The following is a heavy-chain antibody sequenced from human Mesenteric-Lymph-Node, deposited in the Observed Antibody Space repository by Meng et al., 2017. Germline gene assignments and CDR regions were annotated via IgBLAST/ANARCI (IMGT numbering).Heavy chain of an antibody. J-gene: IGHJ4*01. CDR2: IYYSGST. Sequence: QVQLQESGPGLVKPSQTLSLTCTVSGGSTSSGDYYWSWIRQPPGKGLEWIGYIYYSGSTYYNSSLKSRVAISVDTSKNQFSLKLNSVTAADTAVYYCARVDSSGYFLDYWGQGTLVTVSS. CDR3: ARVDSSGYFLDY. CDR1: GGSTSSGDYY. V-gene: IGHV4-30-4*01. D-gene: IGHD3-22*01.